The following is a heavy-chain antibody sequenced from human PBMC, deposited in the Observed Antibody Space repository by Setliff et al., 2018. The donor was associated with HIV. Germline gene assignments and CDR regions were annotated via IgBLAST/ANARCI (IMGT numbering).Heavy chain of an antibody. J-gene: IGHJ3*02. Sequence: SETLSLTCAVYGGSFSGYYWSWIRQPPGKGLEWIGEINHSGSTNYNPSLKSRVTMSVDTSKNQVSLKLTSVTAADTAVYYCARYKCINFACVGFDIWGQGTVVTVSS. D-gene: IGHD3-9*01. V-gene: IGHV4-34*10. CDR1: GGSFSGYY. CDR3: ARYKCINFACVGFDI. CDR2: INHSGST.